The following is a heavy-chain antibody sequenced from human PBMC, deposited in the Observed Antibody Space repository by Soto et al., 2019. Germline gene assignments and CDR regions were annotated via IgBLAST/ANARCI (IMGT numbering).Heavy chain of an antibody. J-gene: IGHJ4*02. V-gene: IGHV3-33*01. CDR1: GFTFSRYG. CDR3: ATDRGGSPFDY. CDR2: IWSDGSNK. Sequence: QVQLVESGGGVVQPGRSLRLSCSASGFTFSRYGMHWVRQAPGKGLEWVAVIWSDGSNKKYADSVKDRFTISRDNYKNTLDLQMNSLRAEDTAVYYCATDRGGSPFDYWGQGTLVTVSS. D-gene: IGHD1-26*01.